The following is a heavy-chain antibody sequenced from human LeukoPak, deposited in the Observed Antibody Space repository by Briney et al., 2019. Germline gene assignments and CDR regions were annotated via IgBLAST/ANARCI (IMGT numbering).Heavy chain of an antibody. D-gene: IGHD6-13*01. CDR2: ISYDGSNK. CDR3: AKDDWSAAGGDYGVDV. CDR1: GFTFSSYG. V-gene: IGHV3-30*18. J-gene: IGHJ6*02. Sequence: GGSLRLSCAASGFTFSSYGMHWVRQAPGKGLEWVAVISYDGSNKYYADSVEGRFTISRDNSKNTLYLQMNSLRAEDTAVYYCAKDDWSAAGGDYGVDVWGQGTTVTVSS.